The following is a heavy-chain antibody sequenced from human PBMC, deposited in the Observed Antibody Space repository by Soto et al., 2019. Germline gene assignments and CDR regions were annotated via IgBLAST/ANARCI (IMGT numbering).Heavy chain of an antibody. CDR3: ARNSLTGYYNYYYSMDV. Sequence: PGQSLKISCKSSGYSLSSYWIAWVRLMPGKGLEWMGSIYPDDSDTKYSPSFQGQVSSSANKSISAAYLQCSSLKASDTAIYYCARNSLTGYYNYYYSMDVWGQGTTVTVSS. D-gene: IGHD3-9*01. V-gene: IGHV5-51*01. J-gene: IGHJ6*02. CDR2: IYPDDSDT. CDR1: GYSLSSYW.